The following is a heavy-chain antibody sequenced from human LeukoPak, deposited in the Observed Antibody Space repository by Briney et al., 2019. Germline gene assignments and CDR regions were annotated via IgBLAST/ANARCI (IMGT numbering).Heavy chain of an antibody. CDR1: GFTFSSYS. CDR2: ISSSSSTI. Sequence: PGGSLRLSCAASGFTFSSYSMNWVRQAPGKGLEWVSYISSSSSTIYYADSVKGRFTISRDNAKNSLYLQMNSLRAEDTAVYYCAVVVAATYFDYWGQGTLATVPS. D-gene: IGHD2-15*01. J-gene: IGHJ4*02. V-gene: IGHV3-48*01. CDR3: AVVVAATYFDY.